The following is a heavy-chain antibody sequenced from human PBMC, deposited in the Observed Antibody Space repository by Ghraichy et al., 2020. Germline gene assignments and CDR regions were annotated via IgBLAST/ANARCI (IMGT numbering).Heavy chain of an antibody. CDR3: ARTSYGGPNSDFDY. CDR1: GGSISVYS. D-gene: IGHD4/OR15-4a*01. CDR2: IFYSGST. V-gene: IGHV4-59*01. J-gene: IGHJ4*02. Sequence: SETLSLTCTVSGGSISVYSWSWIRQPPGKGLEWIGYIFYSGSTNYNPSLERRVTISVDTSKNQFSLKLRSVTDADTAVYYCARTSYGGPNSDFDYWGQGTLVTVSS.